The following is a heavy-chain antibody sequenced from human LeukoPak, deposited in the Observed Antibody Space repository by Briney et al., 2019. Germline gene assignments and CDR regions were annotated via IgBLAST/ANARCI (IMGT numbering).Heavy chain of an antibody. J-gene: IGHJ4*02. V-gene: IGHV4-59*01. CDR2: IYCSGST. CDR3: ARGTLRYYYDSSGYSHFDY. Sequence: TSETLSLTCTVSGGSISSYYWSWIRQPPGKGLEWIGYIYCSGSTNYNPSLKSRVTISVDTSKNQFSLKLSSVTAADTAVYYCARGTLRYYYDSSGYSHFDYWGQGTLVTVSS. CDR1: GGSISSYY. D-gene: IGHD3-22*01.